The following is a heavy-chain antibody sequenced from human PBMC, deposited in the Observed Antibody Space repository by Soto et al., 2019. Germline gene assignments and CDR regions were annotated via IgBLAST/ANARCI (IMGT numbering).Heavy chain of an antibody. CDR1: GFTFSSYA. CDR2: ISGSGGST. J-gene: IGHJ4*02. Sequence: GGSLRLSCAASGFTFSSYAMSWVRQAPGKGLEWVSAISGSGGSTYYADSVKGRFTISRDNSKNTLYLQMNSLRAEDTAVYYCATEQWLVSFGVQTADYWGQGTLVTVSS. CDR3: ATEQWLVSFGVQTADY. V-gene: IGHV3-23*01. D-gene: IGHD6-19*01.